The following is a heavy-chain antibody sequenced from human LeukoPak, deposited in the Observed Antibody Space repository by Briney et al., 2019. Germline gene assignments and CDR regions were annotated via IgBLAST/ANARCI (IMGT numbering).Heavy chain of an antibody. CDR2: IYPGDSDT. Sequence: GESLKISCKGSGCSFTSYWIGWVRQMPGKGLEWMGIIYPGDSDTRYSPSFQGQVTISADKSISTAYLQWSSLKASDTAMYYCARGKGYCSSTSCYFPFDYWGQGTLVTVSS. J-gene: IGHJ4*02. V-gene: IGHV5-51*01. CDR1: GCSFTSYW. CDR3: ARGKGYCSSTSCYFPFDY. D-gene: IGHD2-2*01.